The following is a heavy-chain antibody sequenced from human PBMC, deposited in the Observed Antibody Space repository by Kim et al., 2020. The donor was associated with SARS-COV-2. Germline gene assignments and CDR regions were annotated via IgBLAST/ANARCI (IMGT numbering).Heavy chain of an antibody. CDR1: GFTFTSSA. D-gene: IGHD2-21*02. CDR3: AADRLPAYCGGDCPYPWYFDL. V-gene: IGHV1-58*01. J-gene: IGHJ2*01. Sequence: SVKVSCKASGFTFTSSAVQWVRQARGQRLEWIGWIVVGSGNTNYAQKFQERVTITRDMSTSTAYMELSSLRSEDTAVYYCAADRLPAYCGGDCPYPWYFDLWGRGTLVTVSS. CDR2: IVVGSGNT.